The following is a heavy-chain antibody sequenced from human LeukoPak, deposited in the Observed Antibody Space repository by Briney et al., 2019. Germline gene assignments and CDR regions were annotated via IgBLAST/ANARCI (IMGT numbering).Heavy chain of an antibody. Sequence: SETLSPTSTVAGGSISSDYCSWIRRPPGREPEWIGYVYNSGSTTYNHSLKSRVTISVDTSKNHFSLKLSSVTAADTAVYYCARSRSFWTTATMRYYFDYWGQGTLVTVSS. CDR3: ARSRSFWTTATMRYYFDY. CDR1: GGSISSDY. D-gene: IGHD4-4*01. J-gene: IGHJ4*02. CDR2: VYNSGST. V-gene: IGHV4-59*01.